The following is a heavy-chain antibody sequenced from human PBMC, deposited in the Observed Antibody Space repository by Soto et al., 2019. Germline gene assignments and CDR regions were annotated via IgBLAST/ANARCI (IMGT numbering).Heavy chain of an antibody. CDR2: ISSSSSYI. CDR1: GFTFSSYS. V-gene: IGHV3-21*01. CDR3: ASGAIDPNYYDSSGYYSMPSGP. D-gene: IGHD3-22*01. Sequence: GGSLRLSCAASGFTFSSYSMNWVRQAPGKGLEWVSSISSSSSYIYYADSVKGRFTISRDNAKNSLYLQMNSLRAEDTAVYYCASGAIDPNYYDSSGYYSMPSGPWGQGTLVTVSS. J-gene: IGHJ5*02.